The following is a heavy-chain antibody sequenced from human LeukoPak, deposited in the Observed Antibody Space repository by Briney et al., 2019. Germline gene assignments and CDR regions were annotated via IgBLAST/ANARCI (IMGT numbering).Heavy chain of an antibody. J-gene: IGHJ4*02. CDR3: ATYRQVLLPFES. D-gene: IGHD5-18*01. V-gene: IGHV3-23*03. Sequence: GGSLRLSCAASGFTFSSFAMIWVRQPPGKGLEWVSSIFQGGGEIHYADSVRGRFTISRDNSRSTLLLQMNSLRVEDTARYYCATYRQVLLPFESWGQGTLVTVSS. CDR1: GFTFSSFA. CDR2: IFQGGGEI.